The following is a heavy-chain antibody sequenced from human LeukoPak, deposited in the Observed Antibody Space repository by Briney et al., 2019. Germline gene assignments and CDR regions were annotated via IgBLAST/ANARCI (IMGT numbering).Heavy chain of an antibody. CDR3: ARFYGDYLDY. CDR1: GFTFGTYW. D-gene: IGHD4-17*01. J-gene: IGHJ4*02. CDR2: IKQDGSEK. Sequence: PGGSLRLSCAASGFTFGTYWMSWVRQAPGKGLEWVANIKQDGSEKYYVDSVKGRFTISRDNAKNSLYLQMNSLRAEDTAVYYCARFYGDYLDYWGQGTLVTVSS. V-gene: IGHV3-7*01.